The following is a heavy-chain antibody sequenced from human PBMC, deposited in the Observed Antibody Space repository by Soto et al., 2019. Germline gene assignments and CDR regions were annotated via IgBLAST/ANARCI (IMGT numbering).Heavy chain of an antibody. J-gene: IGHJ4*02. CDR2: INPSGGST. Sequence: QVQLVQSGAEVKKPGASVKVSCKASGYTFTSYYMHWVRQAPGQGLEWMGIINPSGGSTSYAEKLQGRVTMTRETSTSTVYMELSSLRSEDTAVYYCVRVPYDSSGDDFDYWGQGTLVTVAS. CDR1: GYTFTSYY. V-gene: IGHV1-46*01. CDR3: VRVPYDSSGDDFDY. D-gene: IGHD3-22*01.